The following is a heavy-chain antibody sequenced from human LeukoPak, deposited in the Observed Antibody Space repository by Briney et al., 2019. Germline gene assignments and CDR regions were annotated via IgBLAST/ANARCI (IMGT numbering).Heavy chain of an antibody. CDR3: ASGFTSGLFEY. V-gene: IGHV3-30*03. CDR1: GFTFSNAW. D-gene: IGHD6-19*01. J-gene: IGHJ4*02. Sequence: GGSLRLSCTAAGFTFSNAWMNWVRQAPGKGLEWAAFMSYDGTNEYYADSVKGRFTISRDNSKNTVNLQMSSLRAEDTAVYYCASGFTSGLFEYWGQGTLVTVSS. CDR2: MSYDGTNE.